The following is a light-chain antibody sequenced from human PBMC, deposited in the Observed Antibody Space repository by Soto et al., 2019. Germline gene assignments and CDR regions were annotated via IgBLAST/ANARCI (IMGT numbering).Light chain of an antibody. CDR3: ASWDDSLNDVL. Sequence: QSALTQPPSASGTPGQRVTISCSGSYSNFGSNIVNWYQHFPGTAPKLLIYNNNKRPSGVPDRFSASKSGTSVSLAISGLQSEDEAIYYCASWDDSLNDVLFGGGTKVTVL. V-gene: IGLV1-44*01. CDR2: NNN. J-gene: IGLJ2*01. CDR1: YSNFGSNI.